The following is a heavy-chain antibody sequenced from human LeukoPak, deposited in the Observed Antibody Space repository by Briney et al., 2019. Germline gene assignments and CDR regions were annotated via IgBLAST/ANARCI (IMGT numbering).Heavy chain of an antibody. CDR1: GGSFSGYY. D-gene: IGHD1-26*01. CDR2: INHSGST. Sequence: SETLSLTCAVYGGSFSGYYWSWIRQPPGKGLEWIGEINHSGSTNYNPSLKSRVTISVDTSKNQFSLKLSSVTAADTAVYYCARDREGDPEMDVWGKGTTVTVSS. CDR3: ARDREGDPEMDV. V-gene: IGHV4-34*01. J-gene: IGHJ6*04.